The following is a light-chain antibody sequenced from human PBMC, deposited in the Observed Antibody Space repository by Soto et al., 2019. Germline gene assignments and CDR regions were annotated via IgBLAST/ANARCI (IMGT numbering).Light chain of an antibody. V-gene: IGLV3-9*01. CDR2: RYN. CDR1: NIGSED. Sequence: SYELTQPLSVSVALGQTATSTCGGINIGSEDVHWYQKRPGQAPVLVIYRYNDRPSGIPERFSGSNSGNTATLTISRAQAGDEADYYCQVWDSLVVFGGGTKLTVL. CDR3: QVWDSLVV. J-gene: IGLJ2*01.